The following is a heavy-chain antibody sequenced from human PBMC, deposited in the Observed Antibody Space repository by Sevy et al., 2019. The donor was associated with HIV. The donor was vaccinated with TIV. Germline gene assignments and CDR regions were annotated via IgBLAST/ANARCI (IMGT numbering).Heavy chain of an antibody. Sequence: ASVKVSCKASGYTFINYGISWVRQAPGQGLEWMGWISAYNGNTDYTLNLQGRVTMTTNASTSTAYMELRSLTSDDTAFYYCARMGDSGGYYGSDRWGQGTLVTVSS. CDR1: GYTFINYG. CDR3: ARMGDSGGYYGSDR. V-gene: IGHV1-18*01. D-gene: IGHD3-22*01. J-gene: IGHJ5*02. CDR2: ISAYNGNT.